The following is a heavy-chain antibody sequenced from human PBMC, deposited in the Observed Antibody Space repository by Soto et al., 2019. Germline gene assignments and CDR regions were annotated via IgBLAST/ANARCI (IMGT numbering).Heavy chain of an antibody. J-gene: IGHJ6*02. D-gene: IGHD5-18*01. V-gene: IGHV4-4*02. CDR1: GGSISSSNW. Sequence: SETLSLTCAVSGGSISSSNWWSWVRQPPGKGLEWIGEIFNSGSTNYNPSLKSRVTISVDKSKNQFSLKLSSVTAADTAVYYCARYSYEGGLDGMDVWGQGTTVTVSS. CDR2: IFNSGST. CDR3: ARYSYEGGLDGMDV.